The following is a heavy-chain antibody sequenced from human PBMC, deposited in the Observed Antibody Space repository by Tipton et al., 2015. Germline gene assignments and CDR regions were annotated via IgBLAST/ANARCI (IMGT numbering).Heavy chain of an antibody. CDR1: GDSIRNKH. V-gene: IGHV4-4*07. CDR2: IHHGGTT. D-gene: IGHD6-25*01. CDR3: ARDAGIIAAPSRYFQY. Sequence: GLVKPSETLSLACSVSGDSIRNKHWSWIRQPAGKGLEWIGEIHHGGTTNYNPSLRSRVTMSVDTSKNQFSLQLSSVTAADTAVYYCARDAGIIAAPSRYFQYWGQGTLVTVSS. J-gene: IGHJ1*01.